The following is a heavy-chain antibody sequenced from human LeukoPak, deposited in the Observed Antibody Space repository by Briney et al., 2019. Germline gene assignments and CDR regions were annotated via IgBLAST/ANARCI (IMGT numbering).Heavy chain of an antibody. J-gene: IGHJ6*03. V-gene: IGHV3-30*01. D-gene: IGHD1-14*01. CDR1: GFTFSSYA. CDR3: ARYKGYYYYMDV. Sequence: PGRSLRLSCAASGFTFSSYAMHWVRQAPGKGLEWVAVISYDGGNKYYADSVKGRFTISRDNSKNTLYLQMNSLRAEDTAVYYCARYKGYYYYMDVWGKGTTVTVSS. CDR2: ISYDGGNK.